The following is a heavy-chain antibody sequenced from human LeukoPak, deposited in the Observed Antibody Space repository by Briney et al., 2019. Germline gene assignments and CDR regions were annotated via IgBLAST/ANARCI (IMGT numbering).Heavy chain of an antibody. J-gene: IGHJ6*03. D-gene: IGHD5-18*01. CDR3: ARDGRGYSYGYHYYYYYMDV. V-gene: IGHV3-53*01. CDR1: GSTVSSNY. Sequence: GGSLRLSCAASGSTVSSNYMSWVRQAPGKGLEWVSVIYSGGSTYYADSVKGRFTISRDNSKNTLYLQMNSLRAEDTAVYYCARDGRGYSYGYHYYYYYMDVWGKGTTVTVSS. CDR2: IYSGGST.